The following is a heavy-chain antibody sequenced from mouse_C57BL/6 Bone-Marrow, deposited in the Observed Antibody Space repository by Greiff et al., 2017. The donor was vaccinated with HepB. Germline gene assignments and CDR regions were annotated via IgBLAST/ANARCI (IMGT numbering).Heavy chain of an antibody. D-gene: IGHD1-1*01. V-gene: IGHV5-4*01. CDR3: ARDEGYYYGKDYYAMDY. CDR1: GFTFSSYA. Sequence: VQLKESGGGLVKPGGSLKLSCAASGFTFSSYAMSWVRQTPEKRLEWVATISDGGSYTYYPDNVKGRFTISRDNAKNNLYLQMSHLKSEDTAMYYCARDEGYYYGKDYYAMDYWGQGTSVTVSS. J-gene: IGHJ4*01. CDR2: ISDGGSYT.